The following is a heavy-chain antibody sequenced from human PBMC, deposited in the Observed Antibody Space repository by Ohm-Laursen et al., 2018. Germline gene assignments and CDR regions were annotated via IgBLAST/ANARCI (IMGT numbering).Heavy chain of an antibody. CDR2: IKQDGSEK. V-gene: IGHV3-7*01. D-gene: IGHD5-18*01. Sequence: SLRLSCAASGFTFSSYWMSWVRQAPGKGLEWVANIKQDGSEKYYVDSVKGRFTISRDNAKNSLYLQMNSLRAEDTAVYYCAREDTAMATPGMDVWGQGTTVTVSS. CDR1: GFTFSSYW. CDR3: AREDTAMATPGMDV. J-gene: IGHJ6*02.